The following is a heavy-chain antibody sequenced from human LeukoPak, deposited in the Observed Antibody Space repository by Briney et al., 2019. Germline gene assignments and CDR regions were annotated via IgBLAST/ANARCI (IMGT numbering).Heavy chain of an antibody. CDR3: ARHIGYSSGWTDY. Sequence: SETLSLTCTVSGGSIGSSSYYWGWIRQPPGKGLEWIGSIYYSGSTYYNPSLKSRVTISVDTSKNQISLKLSSVTAADRAVYYCARHIGYSSGWTDYWGQGTLVTVSS. CDR2: IYYSGST. J-gene: IGHJ4*02. V-gene: IGHV4-39*01. D-gene: IGHD6-25*01. CDR1: GGSIGSSSYY.